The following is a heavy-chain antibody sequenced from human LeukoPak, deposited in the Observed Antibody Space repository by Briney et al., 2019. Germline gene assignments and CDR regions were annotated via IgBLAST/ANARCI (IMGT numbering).Heavy chain of an antibody. CDR1: GYTFTSYG. CDR2: ISAYNGNT. D-gene: IGHD2-2*01. CDR3: ARDQHEIVVVPAAVDFDY. J-gene: IGHJ4*02. Sequence: ASVKVSCKASGYTFTSYGISWVRQAPGQGLEWMGWISAYNGNTNYAQKLQGGVTMTTDTSTSTAYMELRSLRSDGTAVYYCARDQHEIVVVPAAVDFDYWGQGPWSPSPQ. V-gene: IGHV1-18*01.